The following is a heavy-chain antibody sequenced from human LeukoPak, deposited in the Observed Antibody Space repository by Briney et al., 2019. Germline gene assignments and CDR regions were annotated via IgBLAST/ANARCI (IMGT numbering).Heavy chain of an antibody. CDR2: TYYSGST. Sequence: SDTLSLTCTVSGGSIRSNYWSWIRQPPGKGLEWIGYTYYSGSTNYNPSLKSRVRISVDTSKNQFSLKLSSVTAADTAVYYCARTYYASGSLYYYYYMDVWGKGTTVTVSS. CDR3: ARTYYASGSLYYYYYMDV. J-gene: IGHJ6*03. V-gene: IGHV4-59*07. CDR1: GGSIRSNY. D-gene: IGHD3-10*01.